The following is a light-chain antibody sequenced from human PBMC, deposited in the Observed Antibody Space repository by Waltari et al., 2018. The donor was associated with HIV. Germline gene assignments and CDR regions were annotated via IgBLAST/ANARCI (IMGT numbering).Light chain of an antibody. CDR2: DVS. J-gene: IGLJ3*02. V-gene: IGLV2-14*03. CDR1: SSDVGGYNY. Sequence: QSALTRPASVSGSPGQSITISCTGSSSDVGGYNYVSWYQQHPGKAPRLMIYDVSTRPSGVSDRFSGSKSGDTASLTISGLQAEDEADYYCESYTSTSVWVFGGGTRLTVL. CDR3: ESYTSTSVWV.